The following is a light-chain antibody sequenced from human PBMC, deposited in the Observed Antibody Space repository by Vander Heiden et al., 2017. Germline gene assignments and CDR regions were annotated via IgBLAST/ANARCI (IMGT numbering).Light chain of an antibody. CDR3: QQDDNLPFT. Sequence: DIQMTQSPSSLSASVGDRVTITCQASQDISNYLNWYQQKPGKAPKLLIYDASNLETGVPSRFSGSGSGTDFTFTISSLQPEDIATYYCQQDDNLPFTFGDGTKVDIK. CDR2: DAS. J-gene: IGKJ3*01. V-gene: IGKV1-33*01. CDR1: QDISNY.